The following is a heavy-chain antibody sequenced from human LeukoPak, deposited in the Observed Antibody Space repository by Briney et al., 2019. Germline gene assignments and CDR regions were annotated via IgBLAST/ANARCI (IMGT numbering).Heavy chain of an antibody. CDR2: MNQDGSAK. V-gene: IGHV3-7*01. Sequence: QSGGSLRLSCAASGFTFSDSWMSWVRQAPGKGLEWVANMNQDGSAKGYVDSVKGRFTISRDNARNSLYLQMSSLRPEDTAVYYCETYTHWVAGDVWGQGTTVTVSS. J-gene: IGHJ6*02. D-gene: IGHD3-16*01. CDR1: GFTFSDSW. CDR3: ETYTHWVAGDV.